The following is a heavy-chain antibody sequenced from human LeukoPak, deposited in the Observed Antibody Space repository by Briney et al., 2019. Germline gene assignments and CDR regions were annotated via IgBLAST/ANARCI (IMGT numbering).Heavy chain of an antibody. V-gene: IGHV4-39*05. J-gene: IGHJ4*02. Sequence: PSETPSLTCTVSGGSISSSSYSWGWIRQPPGKGLEWIGSVSHSGSINYDPSLKNRVPISVDTSKNQFSLKLSSVTAADTAVYYCWAIVTTIKLDFWGQGTLVTVSS. CDR3: WAIVTTIKLDF. CDR2: VSHSGSI. D-gene: IGHD5-12*01. CDR1: GGSISSSSYS.